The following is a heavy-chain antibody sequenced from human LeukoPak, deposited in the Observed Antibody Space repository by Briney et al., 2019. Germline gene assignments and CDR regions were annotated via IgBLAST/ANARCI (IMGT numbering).Heavy chain of an antibody. J-gene: IGHJ4*02. D-gene: IGHD1-26*01. CDR3: ARDLHPRYYLPDY. CDR2: INSDESNT. CDR1: GFTFSDYW. Sequence: GGSLRLSRTASGFTFSDYWMHWVRQVPGKGLVWVSRINSDESNTNYADSVKGRFTISRDNAKNSLYLQMNSLRAEDTAVYYCARDLHPRYYLPDYWGQGTLVTVSS. V-gene: IGHV3-74*01.